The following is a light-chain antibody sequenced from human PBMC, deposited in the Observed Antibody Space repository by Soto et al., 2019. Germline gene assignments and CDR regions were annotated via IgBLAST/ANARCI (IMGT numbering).Light chain of an antibody. CDR1: QRVSNNY. V-gene: IGKV3D-20*01. Sequence: EIVLTQSPATLSLSPGESATLSCGASQRVSNNYLAWYQQKPGLAPRLLIYDASSRATGIPDRFTGSGSGTDFTLTISRLEPEDFAVYYFQKYGNTPLSFGGGTKGEIK. J-gene: IGKJ4*01. CDR3: QKYGNTPLS. CDR2: DAS.